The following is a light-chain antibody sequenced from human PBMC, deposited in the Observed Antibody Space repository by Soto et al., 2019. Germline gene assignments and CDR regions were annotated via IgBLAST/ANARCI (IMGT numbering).Light chain of an antibody. CDR2: EDS. CDR3: SSYTSSITYV. CDR1: SSDVGAYNL. Sequence: QSALTQPASVSGSPEQSITISCTGTSSDVGAYNLVSWYQQHPGKAPRLIIYEDSKRPSGISPRFSGSKSDNTASLTISGLQAEDEADYYCSSYTSSITYVFGTGTKLTVL. J-gene: IGLJ1*01. V-gene: IGLV2-14*02.